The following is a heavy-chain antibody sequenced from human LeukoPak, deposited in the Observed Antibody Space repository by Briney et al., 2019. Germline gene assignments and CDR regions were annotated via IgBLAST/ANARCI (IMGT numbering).Heavy chain of an antibody. CDR3: AREVRAGEAAIDS. CDR1: GYTFSSVA. D-gene: IGHD6-19*01. J-gene: IGHJ4*02. V-gene: IGHV7-4-1*02. Sequence: GASVKVSCKASGYTFSSVAINWLRQAPGEGREWMGWINTHTGNPTYAQGFTGRFVFSLDTSVSTTYLQITSLKTEDTATYYCAREVRAGEAAIDSWGQGTLVIVSS. CDR2: INTHTGNP.